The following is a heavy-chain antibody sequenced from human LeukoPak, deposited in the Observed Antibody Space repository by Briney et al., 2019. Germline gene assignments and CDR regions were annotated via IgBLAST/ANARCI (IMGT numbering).Heavy chain of an antibody. J-gene: IGHJ4*02. V-gene: IGHV3-7*05. D-gene: IGHD3-22*01. Sequence: GGSLRLSCAASGFTFSSYWMSCVRQAPGKGLEWVANIKQDGSEKYYVDSVKGRFTISRDNAKNSLYLQMNSLRAEDTAMYYCATYYYNSGPCKDWGQGTLVTVSS. CDR2: IKQDGSEK. CDR3: ATYYYNSGPCKD. CDR1: GFTFSSYW.